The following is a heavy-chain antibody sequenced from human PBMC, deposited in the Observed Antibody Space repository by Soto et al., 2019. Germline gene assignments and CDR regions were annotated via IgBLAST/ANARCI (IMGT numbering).Heavy chain of an antibody. Sequence: SETLSLTCTVSAGSISNYYCNWIRQPAGKGLEWIGRIDSSGSINYSPSLKTRVPMSVDTSENQFSLKLSSVPAADTAVYYCARGGHDFWSGPFDYWGQGTPVT. V-gene: IGHV4-4*07. CDR3: ARGGHDFWSGPFDY. CDR2: IDSSGSI. J-gene: IGHJ4*02. D-gene: IGHD3-3*01. CDR1: AGSISNYY.